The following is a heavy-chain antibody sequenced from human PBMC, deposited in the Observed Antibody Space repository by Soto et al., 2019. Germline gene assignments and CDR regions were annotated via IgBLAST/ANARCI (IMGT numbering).Heavy chain of an antibody. CDR3: ARDWVDYGDSYGMDV. CDR2: IIPIFGTA. CDR1: GRTFSSYA. D-gene: IGHD4-17*01. J-gene: IGHJ6*02. V-gene: IGHV1-69*05. Sequence: ESSVKVSCKASGRTFSSYAINWARQAPGQRHQWMGAIIPIFGTANYAQKFQDRVTITRDTSASTPYMELSRLRSEDTAVYYCARDWVDYGDSYGMDVWGQGTTVTVAS.